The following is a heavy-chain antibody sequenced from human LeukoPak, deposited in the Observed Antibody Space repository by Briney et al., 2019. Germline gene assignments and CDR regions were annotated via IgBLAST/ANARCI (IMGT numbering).Heavy chain of an antibody. CDR1: GFIFSSYG. J-gene: IGHJ4*02. Sequence: GGSLRLSCAASGFIFSSYGMHWVRQAPGKGLEWVAFIRYDGTNKYYADSVKGRFTISRDNSKNTLYLQMNSLRAEDTAVYYCAKDLEGFTMVRGVIRAFDYWGQGTLVTVSS. V-gene: IGHV3-30*02. CDR3: AKDLEGFTMVRGVIRAFDY. D-gene: IGHD3-10*01. CDR2: IRYDGTNK.